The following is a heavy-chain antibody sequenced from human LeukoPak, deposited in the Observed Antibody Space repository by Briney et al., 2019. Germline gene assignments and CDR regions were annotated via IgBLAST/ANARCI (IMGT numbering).Heavy chain of an antibody. Sequence: GGSLRLSCVASGFSFSRFGMNWVRQAPGKGLEWVSDIYSGDITYYADSVKGRFTISRDNSKNTLYLQMNSLRAEDTAVYYCARGSGYNYGFPDYWGQGTLVTVSS. J-gene: IGHJ4*02. D-gene: IGHD5-18*01. CDR1: GFSFSRFG. V-gene: IGHV3-53*01. CDR3: ARGSGYNYGFPDY. CDR2: IYSGDIT.